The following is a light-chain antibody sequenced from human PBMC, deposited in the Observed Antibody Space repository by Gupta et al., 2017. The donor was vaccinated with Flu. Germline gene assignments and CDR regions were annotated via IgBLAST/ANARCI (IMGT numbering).Light chain of an antibody. CDR3: SSYTSSSTWV. V-gene: IGLV2-14*01. CDR1: SSDVGGYNY. CDR2: EVS. J-gene: IGLJ3*02. Sequence: QSALTQPASVSGSPGQSITISCTGTSSDVGGYNYVSWYQQHPGKAPKLMIYEVSNRPSGVSNRFSDSKSGNTASLTISGLQAEDEADYYCSSYTSSSTWVFGGGIKLTVL.